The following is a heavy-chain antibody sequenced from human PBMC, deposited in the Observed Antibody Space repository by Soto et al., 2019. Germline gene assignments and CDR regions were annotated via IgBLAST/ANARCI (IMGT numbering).Heavy chain of an antibody. CDR3: AKEGREHNWFDP. CDR2: VIGPGVIV. D-gene: IGHD1-26*01. J-gene: IGHJ5*02. V-gene: IGHV3-23*01. CDR1: GFTFSTYA. Sequence: GGSLRLSCAASGFTFSTYAMAWVRQAPGKGLEWVSTVIGPGVIVYQPDYVKGRFTFSRDNSKNTLYLQMNSLRAEDTAVYYCAKEGREHNWFDPWGQGTLVTVSS.